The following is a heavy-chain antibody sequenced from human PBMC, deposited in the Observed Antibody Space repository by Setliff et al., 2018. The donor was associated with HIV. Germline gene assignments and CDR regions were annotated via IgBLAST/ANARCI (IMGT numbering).Heavy chain of an antibody. J-gene: IGHJ4*02. CDR2: ISNGSDSI. CDR1: GFTLISYT. V-gene: IGHV3-21*01. CDR3: TPQWPVGY. Sequence: GGYLRLSCVASGFTLISYTMNWVRQAPGKGLEWVSYISNGSDSIFYADSVKGRFTIARGNAKNSLYLQMNSLRVDDTAVYYCTPQWPVGYWGQGTLVTVSS. D-gene: IGHD6-19*01.